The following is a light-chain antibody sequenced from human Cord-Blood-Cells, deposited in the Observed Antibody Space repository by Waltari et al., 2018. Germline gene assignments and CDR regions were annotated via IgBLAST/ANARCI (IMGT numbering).Light chain of an antibody. CDR3: QQRSNWPPTWT. CDR2: DAS. CDR1: QSVSSY. V-gene: IGKV3-11*01. Sequence: DIVLTQSPATLSWSPAERASLSCRSSQSVSSYLAWYQQKPAQAPRLLIYDASNRATSIPARFSGSGSGTDFTLTISSLEPEDFAVYYCQQRSNWPPTWTFGQGTKVEIK. J-gene: IGKJ1*01.